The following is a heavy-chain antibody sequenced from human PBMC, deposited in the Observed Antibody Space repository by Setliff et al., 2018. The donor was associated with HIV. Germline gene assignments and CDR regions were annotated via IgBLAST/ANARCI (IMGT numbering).Heavy chain of an antibody. CDR3: ARHTRTTIVEDAFDI. V-gene: IGHV4-38-2*01. CDR2: IYHSGST. Sequence: PSETLSLTCAVSGYSISSGYYWGWIRQPPGKGLEWIGSIYHSGSTYYNPSLKSRVTISVDTSKNQFSLKLSSVTAADTAVYYCARHTRTTIVEDAFDIWGQGTMVTVSS. J-gene: IGHJ3*02. D-gene: IGHD3-22*01. CDR1: GYSISSGYY.